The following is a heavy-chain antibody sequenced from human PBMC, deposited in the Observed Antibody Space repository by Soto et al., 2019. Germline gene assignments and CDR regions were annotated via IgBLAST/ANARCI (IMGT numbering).Heavy chain of an antibody. CDR1: GFTFSSYG. Sequence: GGSLRLSCAASGFTFSSYGMHWVRQAPGKGLEWVAIIWYDGSNKYYAESVKGRFTISRDNSKNTLYLQMNSLRAEDTAVYYCATAGITIFGVVYGMDVWGQGTTVTVSS. CDR3: ATAGITIFGVVYGMDV. V-gene: IGHV3-30*02. J-gene: IGHJ6*02. CDR2: IWYDGSNK. D-gene: IGHD3-3*01.